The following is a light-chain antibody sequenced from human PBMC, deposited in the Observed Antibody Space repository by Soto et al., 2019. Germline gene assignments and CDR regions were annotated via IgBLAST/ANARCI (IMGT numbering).Light chain of an antibody. CDR3: QSYDRSLSGSRV. Sequence: QSVLTQPPSVSGAPGQRVTISCTGSSSNIGAGYDVHWYQQLPGTAPKLLIYDDTNRPSGVPDRFSGSKSGTSASQAITGLQAEDEAEYYCQSYDRSLSGSRVFGTGTKLTVL. CDR1: SSNIGAGYD. J-gene: IGLJ1*01. CDR2: DDT. V-gene: IGLV1-40*01.